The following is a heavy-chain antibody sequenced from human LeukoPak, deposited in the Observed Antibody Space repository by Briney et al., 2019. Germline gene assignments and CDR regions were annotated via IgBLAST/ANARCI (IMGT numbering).Heavy chain of an antibody. CDR2: INHSGST. CDR3: ARALRDDSSGYYYFDY. Sequence: SETLSLTCTVSGGSISSGGYYWSWIRQPPGKGLEWIGEINHSGSTNYNPSLKSRVTISVDTSKNQFSLKLSSVTAADTAVYYCARALRDDSSGYYYFDYWGQGTLVTVSS. V-gene: IGHV4-39*07. CDR1: GGSISSGGYY. J-gene: IGHJ4*02. D-gene: IGHD3-22*01.